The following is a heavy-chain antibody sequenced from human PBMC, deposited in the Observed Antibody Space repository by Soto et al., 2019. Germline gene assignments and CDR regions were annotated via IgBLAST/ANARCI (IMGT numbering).Heavy chain of an antibody. D-gene: IGHD3-16*01. V-gene: IGHV1-2*02. J-gene: IGHJ4*02. CDR1: GYTFTGYD. CDR2: INPDNGVP. Sequence: QVQLVQSGAEVKKPGASVKVSCKASGYTFTGYDVNWARQAPGQGLEWMGWINPDNGVPNYAQKFQGRVTLSSDTSINTAYMELSRLTSDDTAMYYCARTDYLFSTLTYYFDYWGQGTLVTVSS. CDR3: ARTDYLFSTLTYYFDY.